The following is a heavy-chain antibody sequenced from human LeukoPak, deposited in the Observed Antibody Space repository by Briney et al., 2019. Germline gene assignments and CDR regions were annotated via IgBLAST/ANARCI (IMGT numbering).Heavy chain of an antibody. Sequence: PGRSLRLSCAASGFIFSGYAMHWVRQAPGKGLEWVAVISYDGSNKYYADSVKGRFTISRDNSKNTLYLQMNSLRAEDTAVYYCVRTIRSSTKNYHFEYWGQGTLVTVSS. CDR2: ISYDGSNK. V-gene: IGHV3-30-3*01. J-gene: IGHJ4*02. CDR3: VRTIRSSTKNYHFEY. D-gene: IGHD2-2*01. CDR1: GFIFSGYA.